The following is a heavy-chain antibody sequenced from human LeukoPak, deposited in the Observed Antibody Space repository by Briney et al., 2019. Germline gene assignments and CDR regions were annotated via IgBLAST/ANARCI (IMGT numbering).Heavy chain of an antibody. CDR3: ILGRDGGGDLDY. D-gene: IGHD2-21*02. V-gene: IGHV5-51*01. J-gene: IGHJ4*02. CDR1: GYIFTNYW. CDR2: IYPGDSDT. Sequence: GEALKISRKGSGYIFTNYWIGWVRPMPGKGLEWVGIIYPGDSDTRYSPSFQGQVTISADKSISTAYLQWSSLKASDTAMYYCILGRDGGGDLDYWGQGTLVTVSS.